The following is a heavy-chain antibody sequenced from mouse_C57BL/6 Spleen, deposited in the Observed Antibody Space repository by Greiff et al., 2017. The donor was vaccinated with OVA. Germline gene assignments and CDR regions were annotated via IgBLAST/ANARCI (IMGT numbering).Heavy chain of an antibody. Sequence: QVQLQQPGAELVRPGSSVKLSCKASGYTFTSYWMHWVKQRPIQGLEWIGNIDPSDSETHYNQKFKDKATLTVDKSSSTAYMQLSSLTSEDSAVYYCAREGDVGYFDYWGQGTTLTVSS. CDR1: GYTFTSYW. J-gene: IGHJ2*01. CDR2: IDPSDSET. D-gene: IGHD3-3*01. CDR3: AREGDVGYFDY. V-gene: IGHV1-52*01.